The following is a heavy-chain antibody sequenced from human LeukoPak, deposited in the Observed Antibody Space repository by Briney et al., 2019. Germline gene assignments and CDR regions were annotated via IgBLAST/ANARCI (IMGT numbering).Heavy chain of an antibody. Sequence: GFSXXSYWMSWVRQAPGKGLEWVANINQDGSEKYYVDSVKGRFTISRDNAKNSLHLQMNSLRAEDTAVYYCARRDGYNTFYFEYWGQGTLVTVSS. D-gene: IGHD5-24*01. CDR2: INQDGSEK. CDR3: ARRDGYNTFYFEY. V-gene: IGHV3-7*01. CDR1: GFSXXSYW. J-gene: IGHJ4*02.